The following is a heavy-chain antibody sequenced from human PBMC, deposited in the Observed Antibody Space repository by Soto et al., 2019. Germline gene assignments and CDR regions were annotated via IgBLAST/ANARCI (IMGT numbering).Heavy chain of an antibody. J-gene: IGHJ2*01. V-gene: IGHV3-23*01. D-gene: IGHD2-21*01. CDR3: AMLPVGKVPVVRAIHRWFDM. CDR2: ISGIGGDT. CDR1: GFTFSSYS. Sequence: GGYLRLSCAASGFTFSSYSMSWVRQAPGKGLEWVSSISGIGGDTYYADSVKGRVTISRDNSQNTLYLHMNSLRAEDTAVYYCAMLPVGKVPVVRAIHRWFDMWGRGTLVTVSS.